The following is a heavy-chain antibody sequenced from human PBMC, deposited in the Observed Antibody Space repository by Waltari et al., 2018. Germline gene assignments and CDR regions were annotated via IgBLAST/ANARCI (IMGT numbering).Heavy chain of an antibody. V-gene: IGHV3-23*04. CDR2: ISGSGGST. D-gene: IGHD6-19*01. J-gene: IGHJ4*02. CDR3: ANNRPALSGWCDY. Sequence: EVQLVESGGGLVQPGGSLRLSCATSGFTFSSYAMSWVRQAPGKGLEWVSAISGSGGSTYYADSGKGRFTISRDNSKNTLYLQMNSLRAEDTAVYYCANNRPALSGWCDYWGQGTLVTVSS. CDR1: GFTFSSYA.